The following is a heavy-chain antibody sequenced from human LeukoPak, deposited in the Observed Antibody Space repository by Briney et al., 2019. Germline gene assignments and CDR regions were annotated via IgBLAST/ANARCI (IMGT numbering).Heavy chain of an antibody. CDR1: GGSISGYY. J-gene: IGHJ4*02. CDR3: ARTRLSNYYFDC. Sequence: PSETLSLTCTVSGGSISGYYWSWLRQPPGKGLEWIGYIYYSGSTNYNPSLKSRVTISVDTSKDQFSLKLSSVTAADTAVYYCARTRLSNYYFDCWGQGTLVTVSS. CDR2: IYYSGST. V-gene: IGHV4-59*08. D-gene: IGHD4-11*01.